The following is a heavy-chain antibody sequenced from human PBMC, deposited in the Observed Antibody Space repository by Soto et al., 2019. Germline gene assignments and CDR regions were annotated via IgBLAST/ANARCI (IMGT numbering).Heavy chain of an antibody. CDR1: GASIRSYH. D-gene: IGHD3-16*01. J-gene: IGHJ5*02. V-gene: IGHV4-4*07. CDR2: MQHTGNT. Sequence: QVQLQESGPGLVKPSETLSLTCAVSGASIRSYHWSWIRQPAGKGLEWIGRMQHTGNTNYNPSPKSRVTMAGDTSNNQISLKMTSVTAADTAVYFCAKDVSSRRGFDPWGQGILVIVSS. CDR3: AKDVSSRRGFDP.